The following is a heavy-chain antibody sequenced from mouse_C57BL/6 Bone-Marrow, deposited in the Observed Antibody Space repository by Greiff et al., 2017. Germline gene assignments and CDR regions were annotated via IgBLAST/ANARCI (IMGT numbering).Heavy chain of an antibody. V-gene: IGHV1-78*01. D-gene: IGHD1-2*01. Sequence: QVQLQQPDAELVKPGASVKISCKASGYTFTDHTIHWMKQRPGQGLEWIGDIYPCDGSTKYNEKFKGKATLTADKSSSTAYMQLNSLTSEDSAVXFCARALLRYFDVWGTGTTVTVSS. CDR1: GYTFTDHT. CDR2: IYPCDGST. J-gene: IGHJ1*03. CDR3: ARALLRYFDV.